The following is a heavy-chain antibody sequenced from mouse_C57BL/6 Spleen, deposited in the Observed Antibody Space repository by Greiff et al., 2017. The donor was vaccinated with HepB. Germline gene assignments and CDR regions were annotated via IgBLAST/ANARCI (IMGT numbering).Heavy chain of an antibody. CDR1: GFTFSDYG. D-gene: IGHD1-1*01. V-gene: IGHV5-17*01. Sequence: EVMLVESGGGLVKPGGSLKLSCAASGFTFSDYGMHWVRQAPEKGLEWVAYISSGSSTIYYADTVKGRFTISRDNAKNTLFLQMTSLRSEDTAMYDCARSPITTVVARDWYFDVWGTGTTVTVSS. CDR2: ISSGSSTI. CDR3: ARSPITTVVARDWYFDV. J-gene: IGHJ1*03.